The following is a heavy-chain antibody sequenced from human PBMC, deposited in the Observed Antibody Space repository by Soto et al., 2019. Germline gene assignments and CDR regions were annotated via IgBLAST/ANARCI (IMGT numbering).Heavy chain of an antibody. CDR1: EVKFKDYA. D-gene: IGHD3-9*01. CDR2: ISQDGNNK. Sequence: PGGTQRLRDTASEVKFKDYAIHWFRQAPVKVLEWLAAISQDGNNKYYAESVRGRFTISRDNSRNTLYLQMNNLSVEDTAMFYCARDLISIFPHVFHSGMYVWGQGPSLTVSS. J-gene: IGHJ6*02. V-gene: IGHV3-30-3*01. CDR3: ARDLISIFPHVFHSGMYV.